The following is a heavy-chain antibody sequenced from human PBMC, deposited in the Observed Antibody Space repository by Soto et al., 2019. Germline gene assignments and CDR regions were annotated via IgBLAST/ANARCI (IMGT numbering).Heavy chain of an antibody. CDR1: GFTFEEHA. Sequence: EVQLVESGGGLVQPGGSLRLSCEGTGFTFEEHAMHWVRQAPGKGLEWVSSISWNSAGIGYADDVKGRFTTSRDTAKKTLYLEMNSLSPEDTAVYYCAKDRAPIVVVPHGGMDVWGQGTAVTVSS. CDR2: ISWNSAGI. J-gene: IGHJ6*02. V-gene: IGHV3-9*01. CDR3: AKDRAPIVVVPHGGMDV. D-gene: IGHD2-21*01.